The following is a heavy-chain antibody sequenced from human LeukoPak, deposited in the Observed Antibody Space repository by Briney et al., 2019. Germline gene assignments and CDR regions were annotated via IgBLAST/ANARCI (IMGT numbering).Heavy chain of an antibody. J-gene: IGHJ4*02. Sequence: GSLRLSCAASGFSFRTYAMTWVRQAPGKGLEWVSSISGSGATTYNADPLKGRFTISGDNSENTLYLQMNSLRAEDTAVYYCVKESTSSGYYYAPDYWGQGTLVTVS. D-gene: IGHD3-22*01. CDR2: ISGSGATT. CDR1: GFSFRTYA. CDR3: VKESTSSGYYYAPDY. V-gene: IGHV3-23*01.